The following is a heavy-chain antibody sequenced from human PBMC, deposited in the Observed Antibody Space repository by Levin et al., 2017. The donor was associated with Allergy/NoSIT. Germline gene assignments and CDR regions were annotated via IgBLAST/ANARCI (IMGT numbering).Heavy chain of an antibody. CDR3: ARDNIGLPDAFDI. CDR1: GGTGEEEE. Sequence: SLRRAGEEEGGTGEEEERKGGREDTGKGLEGFSFLLFPLCRLFSSSSFKGRFTISRDNAKNSLYLQMNSLRTEDTALYYCARDNIGLPDAFDIWGQGTMVIVSS. V-gene: IGHV3-9*01. J-gene: IGHJ3*02. D-gene: IGHD3-10*01. CDR2: LLFPLCRL.